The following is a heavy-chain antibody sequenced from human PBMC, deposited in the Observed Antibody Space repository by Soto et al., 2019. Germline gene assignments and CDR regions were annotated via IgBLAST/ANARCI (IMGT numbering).Heavy chain of an antibody. Sequence: GGSLRLSCSASGFTFGSYAMHWVRQAPGKGLEYVSAISSKRGSTYYVDSVKGRFTISRDNSKNTLHLQINSLRAEDTAVYYCVKDGTIFGVITATYFDYWGQGTLVTVSS. J-gene: IGHJ4*02. D-gene: IGHD3-3*01. CDR1: GFTFGSYA. V-gene: IGHV3-64D*06. CDR3: VKDGTIFGVITATYFDY. CDR2: ISSKRGST.